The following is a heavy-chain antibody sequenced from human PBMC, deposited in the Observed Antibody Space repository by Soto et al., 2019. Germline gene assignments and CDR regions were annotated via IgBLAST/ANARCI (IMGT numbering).Heavy chain of an antibody. CDR1: GFTFDDYA. CDR3: AKGQRCSSGWYYGMDV. CDR2: ISWDGGST. V-gene: IGHV3-43D*04. Sequence: GGSLRLSCAASGFTFDDYAMHWVRQAPGKGLEWVSLISWDGGSTYYADSVKGRFTISRDNSKNSLYLQMNSLRAEDTALYYCAKGQRCSSGWYYGMDVWGQGTTVTVSS. D-gene: IGHD6-19*01. J-gene: IGHJ6*02.